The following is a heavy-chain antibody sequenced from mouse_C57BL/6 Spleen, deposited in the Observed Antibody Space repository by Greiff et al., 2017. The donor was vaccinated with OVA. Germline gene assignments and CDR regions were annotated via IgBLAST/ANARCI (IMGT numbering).Heavy chain of an antibody. CDR1: GFTFSDYG. J-gene: IGHJ4*01. CDR2: ISSGSSTI. D-gene: IGHD4-1*01. CDR3: ARPNWTGAMDY. V-gene: IGHV5-17*01. Sequence: EVHLVESGGGLVKPGGSLKLSCAASGFTFSDYGMHWVRQAPEKGLEWVAYISSGSSTIYYADTVKGRFTISRDNAKNTLFLQMTSLRSEDTAMYYCARPNWTGAMDYWGQGTSVTVSS.